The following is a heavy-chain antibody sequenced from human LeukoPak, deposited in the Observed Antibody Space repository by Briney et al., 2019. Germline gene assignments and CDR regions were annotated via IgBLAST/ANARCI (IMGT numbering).Heavy chain of an antibody. CDR3: ARDRSTVGATFAYFDY. CDR2: ISSSSSYI. CDR1: GFTFSSHS. Sequence: GRSLRLSCAASGFTFSSHSTNWVRQAPGKGLEWTSSISSSSSYIYYADSVKGRFTISRDNAKNSLYLQMNSLRAEDTAVYYCARDRSTVGATFAYFDYWGQGTLVTVSS. D-gene: IGHD1-26*01. J-gene: IGHJ4*02. V-gene: IGHV3-21*01.